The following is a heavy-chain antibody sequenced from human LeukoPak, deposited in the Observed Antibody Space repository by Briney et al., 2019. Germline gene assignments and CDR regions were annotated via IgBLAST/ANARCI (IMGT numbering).Heavy chain of an antibody. D-gene: IGHD6-19*01. CDR3: ARGAVLNWFDP. J-gene: IGHJ5*02. CDR2: IYNSGST. CDR1: GGSSSSYY. V-gene: IGHV4-59*08. Sequence: SETLSLTCTVSGGSSSSYYWSWIRQPPGKGLEWIGNIYNSGSTNYNPSLKSRVTISVDTSKNQFSLKLSSVNAACTAVYYCARGAVLNWFDPWGQGTLVTVSS.